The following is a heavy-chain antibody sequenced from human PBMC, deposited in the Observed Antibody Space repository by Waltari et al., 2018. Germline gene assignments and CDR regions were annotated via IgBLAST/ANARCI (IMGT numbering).Heavy chain of an antibody. V-gene: IGHV3-30*04. J-gene: IGHJ6*02. CDR1: GFTFSSYA. Sequence: QVQLVESGGGVVQPGRSLRLSCAASGFTFSSYAMHWVRQAPGKGLEWVAVISYDGSNKYYADSVKGRVTISRDNSKNTLYLQMNSLRAEDTAVYYCARAAGEYCSSTSCYIGGMDVWGQGTTVTVSS. CDR3: ARAAGEYCSSTSCYIGGMDV. D-gene: IGHD2-2*02. CDR2: ISYDGSNK.